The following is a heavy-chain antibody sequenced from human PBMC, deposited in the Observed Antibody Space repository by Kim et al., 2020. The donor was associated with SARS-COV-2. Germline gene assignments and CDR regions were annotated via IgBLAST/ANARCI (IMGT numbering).Heavy chain of an antibody. CDR3: ARGIYASGSYRFDP. D-gene: IGHD3-10*01. Sequence: NPSLRSRVTMSVDTSKNQFSLKVTSVTTAATAFYYCARGIYASGSYRFDPWGQGTLVTVSS. V-gene: IGHV4-59*09. J-gene: IGHJ5*02.